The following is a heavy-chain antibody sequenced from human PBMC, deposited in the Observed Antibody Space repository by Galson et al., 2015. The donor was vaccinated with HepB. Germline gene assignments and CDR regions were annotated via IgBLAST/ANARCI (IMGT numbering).Heavy chain of an antibody. D-gene: IGHD4-17*01. CDR2: ISSASTYI. V-gene: IGHV3-21*01. CDR3: ARGYQTAVTGACDY. Sequence: SLRLSCAVSGFTFSSYTLNWVRQAPGKGLEWVSSISSASTYIHYADSVQGRFTISRDDTKDSLYLQMNSLRADDTAVYYCARGYQTAVTGACDYWGQGTLVTVSS. CDR1: GFTFSSYT. J-gene: IGHJ4*02.